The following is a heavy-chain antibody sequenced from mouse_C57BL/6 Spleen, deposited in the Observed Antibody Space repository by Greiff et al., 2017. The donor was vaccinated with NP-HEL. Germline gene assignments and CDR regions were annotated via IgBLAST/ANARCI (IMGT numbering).Heavy chain of an antibody. J-gene: IGHJ4*01. CDR1: GFTFSDYG. CDR3: ARPITTVGYAMDY. D-gene: IGHD1-1*01. Sequence: EVMLVESGGGLVKPGGSLKLSCAASGFTFSDYGMHWVRQAPEKGLEWVAYISSGSSTLYYADTVKGRFTISRDNAKNTLFLQMTSLRSEDTAMYYCARPITTVGYAMDYWGQGTSVTVSS. CDR2: ISSGSSTL. V-gene: IGHV5-17*01.